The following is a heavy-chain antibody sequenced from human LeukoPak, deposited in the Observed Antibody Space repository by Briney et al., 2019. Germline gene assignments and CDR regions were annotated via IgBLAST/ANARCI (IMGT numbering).Heavy chain of an antibody. J-gene: IGHJ4*02. CDR3: AKRDPYLVPAAPRGPFDY. Sequence: GGSLRLSCAASGFTFSSYAMHWVRQAPGKGLEWVAVISYDGSNKYYADSVKGRFTISRDNSKNTLYLQMNSLRAEDTAVYYCAKRDPYLVPAAPRGPFDYWGQGTLVTVSS. CDR1: GFTFSSYA. D-gene: IGHD2-2*01. V-gene: IGHV3-30-3*02. CDR2: ISYDGSNK.